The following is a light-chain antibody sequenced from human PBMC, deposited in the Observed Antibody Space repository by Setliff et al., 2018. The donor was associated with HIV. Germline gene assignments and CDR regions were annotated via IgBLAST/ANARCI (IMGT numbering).Light chain of an antibody. CDR2: DVT. Sequence: QSALAQPASVSGSPGQSITIPCSGSLRDIGNYNSVSWYQQHPGEVPKLMIYDVTKRPSGVSNRFSGSKSGNTASLTISGLQGEDEADYFCCSYAGGDTWIFGGGTKVTVL. V-gene: IGLV2-23*02. CDR3: CSYAGGDTWI. J-gene: IGLJ2*01. CDR1: LRDIGNYNS.